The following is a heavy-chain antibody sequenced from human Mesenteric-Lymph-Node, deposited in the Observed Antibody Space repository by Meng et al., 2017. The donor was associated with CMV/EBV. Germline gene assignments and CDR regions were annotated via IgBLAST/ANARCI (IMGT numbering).Heavy chain of an antibody. Sequence: GSLRLSCTVSGGSISSYYWSWIRQPPGKGLEWIGSFFYTGSTYFNPSLKSRVTISVDTSKNQFSLKLSSVTAADTAVYYCAGITGDRHGFDVWGQGTMVTVSS. D-gene: IGHD7-27*01. CDR1: GGSISSYY. J-gene: IGHJ3*01. CDR2: FFYTGST. CDR3: AGITGDRHGFDV. V-gene: IGHV4-59*04.